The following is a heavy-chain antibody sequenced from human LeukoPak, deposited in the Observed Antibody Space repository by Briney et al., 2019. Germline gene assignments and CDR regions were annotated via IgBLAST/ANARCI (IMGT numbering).Heavy chain of an antibody. J-gene: IGHJ1*01. D-gene: IGHD4-17*01. V-gene: IGHV4-34*01. CDR1: GGSFSGYY. CDR3: ARGEDGDYYFQH. CDR2: INHSGSS. Sequence: PSETLSLTCAASGGSFSGYYWSWIRQPPGKGLEWIGEINHSGSSNYNPSLKSRVTISVDTSKNQFSLKLSSVSAADTAVYYCARGEDGDYYFQHWGQGTLVAVSS.